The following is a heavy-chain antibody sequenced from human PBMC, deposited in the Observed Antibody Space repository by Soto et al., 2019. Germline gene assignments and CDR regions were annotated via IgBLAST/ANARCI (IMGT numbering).Heavy chain of an antibody. CDR3: ARGIYYDILTGYYSTPSFDY. J-gene: IGHJ4*02. CDR2: IYHSEST. V-gene: IGHV4-30-2*01. CDR1: GGSISSGGYS. Sequence: SETLSLTCAVSGGSISSGGYSWSWIRQPPGKGLEWIGYIYHSESTYYNPSLKSRVTISVDRSKNQFSLKLSSVTAADTAVYYCARGIYYDILTGYYSTPSFDYWGQGTLVTVSS. D-gene: IGHD3-9*01.